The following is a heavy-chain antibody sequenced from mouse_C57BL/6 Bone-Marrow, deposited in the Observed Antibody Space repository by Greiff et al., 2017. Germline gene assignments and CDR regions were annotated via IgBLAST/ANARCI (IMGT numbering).Heavy chain of an antibody. V-gene: IGHV14-1*01. J-gene: IGHJ3*01. CDR2: IDPEDGDT. CDR1: GFNIKDYY. Sequence: EVQLQQSGAELVRPGASVKLSCTASGFNIKDYYMHWVKQRPEQGLEWIGRIDPEDGDTEYAPKFQGKATMTADTSSSTAYLQLSSLTSEDTAVYYCTPLWFAYWGQGTLVTVSA. CDR3: TPLWFAY.